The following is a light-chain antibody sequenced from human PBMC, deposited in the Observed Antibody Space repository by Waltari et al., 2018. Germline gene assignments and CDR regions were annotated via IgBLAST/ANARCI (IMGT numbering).Light chain of an antibody. V-gene: IGLV1-44*01. CDR1: SSNTGTYA. J-gene: IGLJ3*02. CDR3: AAWDGSLNVVV. Sequence: QSVLTQPPSASGTPGQRVTISCSGSSSNTGTYAVNWYQQLPGTAPKLVIYANSQRPSGVPDRFSGSKSGTAASLAISELQSEDEADYNCAAWDGSLNVVVFGGGTKLTVL. CDR2: ANS.